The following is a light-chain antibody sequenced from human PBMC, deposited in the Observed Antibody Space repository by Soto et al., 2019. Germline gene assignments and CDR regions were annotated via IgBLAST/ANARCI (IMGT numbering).Light chain of an antibody. J-gene: IGKJ5*01. CDR1: QSISSN. Sequence: EIVMTQSPATLSVSPGERVTLSCRASQSISSNLAWYQQKPGQAPTLVIFGASTRAPGIPIRFSGSGSGTEFTLTISSLQSDYFAVYYCQQCKSWPLSFGQGIRLEVK. V-gene: IGKV3-15*01. CDR3: QQCKSWPLS. CDR2: GAS.